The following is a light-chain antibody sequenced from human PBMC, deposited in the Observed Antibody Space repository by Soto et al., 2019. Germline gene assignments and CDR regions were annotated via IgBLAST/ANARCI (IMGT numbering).Light chain of an antibody. Sequence: DIVMTQSPLSLPVTPGEPASISCRSSQSLLHSNGYNYLDWYLQKPGQSPQLLIYLGSNRASGVTDRFSGSGSGTDFTLKISRVEAEDVGVYYCMQALHTPYTFGQGTKVDIK. V-gene: IGKV2-28*01. CDR3: MQALHTPYT. CDR2: LGS. CDR1: QSLLHSNGYNY. J-gene: IGKJ2*01.